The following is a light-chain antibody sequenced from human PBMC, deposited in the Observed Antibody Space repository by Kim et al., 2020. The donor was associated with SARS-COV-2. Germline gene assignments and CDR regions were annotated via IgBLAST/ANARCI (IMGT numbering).Light chain of an antibody. Sequence: GKTITSACTGTSRDVGNYNYVSWYQQYPGQAPKLMIYDVSKRPAGVSDRFSGSKSGNTASLTISGLQAEDEADYYCNSYTTSTTWVFGGGTQLTVL. CDR2: DVS. CDR3: NSYTTSTTWV. CDR1: SRDVGNYNY. J-gene: IGLJ3*02. V-gene: IGLV2-14*04.